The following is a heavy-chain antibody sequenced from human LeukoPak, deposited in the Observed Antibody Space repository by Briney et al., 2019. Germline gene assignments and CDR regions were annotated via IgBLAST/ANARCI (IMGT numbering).Heavy chain of an antibody. Sequence: GGSLRLSCAASGFTFSSYAMHWVRQAPGEGLEWVAIIWFDGNNKYCADSVKDRDTISRDNSKNTLYPQMNSLRAEDTAVYYCARTDETAPAEDFQHWGQGTLVTVSS. V-gene: IGHV3-33*01. CDR1: GFTFSSYA. CDR3: ARTDETAPAEDFQH. J-gene: IGHJ1*01. D-gene: IGHD2-21*02. CDR2: IWFDGNNK.